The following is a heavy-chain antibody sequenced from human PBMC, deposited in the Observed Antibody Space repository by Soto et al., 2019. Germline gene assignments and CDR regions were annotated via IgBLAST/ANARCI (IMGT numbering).Heavy chain of an antibody. J-gene: IGHJ4*02. CDR2: FVSTFNKG. CDR3: ARAWVRSSALTFYLDS. Sequence: QVQLVQSGTEVKKPGSSVRVSCKAPAGTLSTYAIAWVRQTPGQGREWMGEFVSTFNKGNYAQNFQGRVTLTADESTSTAYMEVSSLTSKDTAVYFCARAWVRSSALTFYLDSGGPGTLVTVSS. D-gene: IGHD6-6*01. CDR1: AGTLSTYA. V-gene: IGHV1-69*01.